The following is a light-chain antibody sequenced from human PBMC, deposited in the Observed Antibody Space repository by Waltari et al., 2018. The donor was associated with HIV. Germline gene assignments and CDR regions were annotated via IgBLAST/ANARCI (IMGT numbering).Light chain of an antibody. CDR2: KDR. J-gene: IGLJ2*01. CDR1: ALPNRY. V-gene: IGLV3-25*03. CDR3: QSADRSGSHVV. Sequence: SYELTQPPSMSVSPGPTARITCFGDALPNRYAYWYQQRPGQAPVLVIYKDRERPSGIPERFSGSNSGTTVTLIISGVQPEDEADYYCQSADRSGSHVVFGGGTKVTV.